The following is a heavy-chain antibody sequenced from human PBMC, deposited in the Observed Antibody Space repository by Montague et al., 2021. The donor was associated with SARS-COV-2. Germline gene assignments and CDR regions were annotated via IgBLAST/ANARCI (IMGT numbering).Heavy chain of an antibody. V-gene: IGHV4-39*01. J-gene: IGHJ3*02. D-gene: IGHD3-10*01. CDR2: SYYSGTT. CDR1: GDSFNSPKYY. CDR3: AGGSYGSGSYPAFDI. Sequence: SETRSLTCTVSGDSFNSPKYYCAWIRQPPGKGLEWIGSSYYSGTTYDNPSLRSQVTMSVDTSKTQFSLKMNSVTAADTAVYYCAGGSYGSGSYPAFDIGGQGT.